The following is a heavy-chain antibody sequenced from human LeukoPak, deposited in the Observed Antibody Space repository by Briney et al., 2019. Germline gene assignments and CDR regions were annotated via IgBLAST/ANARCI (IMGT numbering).Heavy chain of an antibody. V-gene: IGHV4-59*08. Sequence: KTSETLSLTCTVSGGSISSYYWSWIRQPPGKGPEWIGYIYYSGSTNYNPSLKSRVTISVDTSKNQFSLKLSFVSAADTAVYYCATYSSNLGCLDSWGQGTLVTVSS. J-gene: IGHJ5*01. CDR2: IYYSGST. CDR1: GGSISSYY. D-gene: IGHD6-13*01. CDR3: ATYSSNLGCLDS.